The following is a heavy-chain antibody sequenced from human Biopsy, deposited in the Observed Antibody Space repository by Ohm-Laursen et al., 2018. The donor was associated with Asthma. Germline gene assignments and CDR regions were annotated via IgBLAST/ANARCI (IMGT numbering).Heavy chain of an antibody. Sequence: TLSLTCTVSPGSINDYYWNWIRQFPGKGLEWIGYVHSTGSTRFNPSLKSRLTISVDPSVDQVSLKLDSVTAADPAVYYCSRATNPWSQSGPHYFVPRGQGNLVPLFS. D-gene: IGHD1-26*01. J-gene: IGHJ5*02. CDR3: SRATNPWSQSGPHYFVP. CDR1: PGSINDYY. V-gene: IGHV4-59*03. CDR2: VHSTGST.